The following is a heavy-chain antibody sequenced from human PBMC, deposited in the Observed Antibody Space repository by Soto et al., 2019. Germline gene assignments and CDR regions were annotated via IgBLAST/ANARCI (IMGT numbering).Heavy chain of an antibody. V-gene: IGHV4-31*03. CDR1: GGSISSGGYY. J-gene: IGHJ6*02. CDR3: AADQGYYYGMDV. CDR2: IYYSGST. Sequence: PSETLSLTCTVSGGSISSGGYYWSWIRRHPGKGLEWIGYIYYSGSTYYNPSLKSRVTISVDTSKNQFSLKLSSVTAADTAVYYCAADQGYYYGMDVWGQGTTVTVSS.